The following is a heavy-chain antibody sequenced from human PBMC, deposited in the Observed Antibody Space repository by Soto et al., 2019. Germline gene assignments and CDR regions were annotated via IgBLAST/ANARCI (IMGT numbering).Heavy chain of an antibody. V-gene: IGHV4-30-4*01. CDR1: GGSISSGDYY. CDR3: ARVEDIVVVPAAPGWFDP. D-gene: IGHD2-2*01. Sequence: PSETLSLTCTVSGGSISSGDYYWSWIRQPPGKGLEWIGYIYYSGSTYYNPSLKSRVTISVDTSKNQFSLKLSSVTAADTAVYYCARVEDIVVVPAAPGWFDPWGQGTLVTVSS. CDR2: IYYSGST. J-gene: IGHJ5*02.